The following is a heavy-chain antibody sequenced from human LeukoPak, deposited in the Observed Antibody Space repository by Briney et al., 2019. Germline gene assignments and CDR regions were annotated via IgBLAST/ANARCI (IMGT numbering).Heavy chain of an antibody. CDR3: ARGGVLRYFDWLLSFDY. CDR2: INHSGST. V-gene: IGHV4-39*07. D-gene: IGHD3-9*01. Sequence: SETLSLTCTVSGGSISSSSYYWGWVRQPPGKGLEWIGEINHSGSTNYNPSLKSRVTISVDTSKNQFSLKLSSVTAADTAVYYCARGGVLRYFDWLLSFDYWGQGTLVTVSS. CDR1: GGSISSSSYY. J-gene: IGHJ4*02.